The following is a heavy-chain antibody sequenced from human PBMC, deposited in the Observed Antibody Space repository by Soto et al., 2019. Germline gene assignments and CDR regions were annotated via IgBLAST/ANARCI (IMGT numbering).Heavy chain of an antibody. CDR2: ISYSGST. Sequence: PSETLSLTCTVSSASISSYYWSWIRPPPGKRLEWIGYISYSGSTDYNPSLKSRVTISGDTSKNQFSLKVSSVTAADTAVYYCARGTSWQLPFDYWGQGTLVTVSS. CDR3: ARGTSWQLPFDY. D-gene: IGHD6-13*01. CDR1: SASISSYY. V-gene: IGHV4-59*01. J-gene: IGHJ4*02.